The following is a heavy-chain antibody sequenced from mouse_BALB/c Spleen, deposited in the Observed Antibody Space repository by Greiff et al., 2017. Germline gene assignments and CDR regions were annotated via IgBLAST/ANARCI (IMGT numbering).Heavy chain of an antibody. V-gene: IGHV1-9*01. Sequence: VQLVESGAELMKPGASVKISCKATGYTFSSYWIEWVKQRPGHGLEWIGEILPGSGSTNYNEKFKGKATFTADTSSNTAYMQLSSLTSEDSAVYYCARRGYSGAYWGQGTLVTVSA. CDR1: GYTFSSYW. CDR2: ILPGSGST. CDR3: ARRGYSGAY. D-gene: IGHD2-12*01. J-gene: IGHJ3*01.